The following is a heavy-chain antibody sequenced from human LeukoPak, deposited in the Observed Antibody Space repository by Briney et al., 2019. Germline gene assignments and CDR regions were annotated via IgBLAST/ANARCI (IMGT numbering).Heavy chain of an antibody. CDR2: IYYSGST. CDR3: ASPYSQENV. J-gene: IGHJ6*04. V-gene: IGHV4-39*01. Sequence: PSETLSLTCTVSGGSISSSSYYWGWIRQPPGKGLEWIGSIYYSGSTYYNPSLKSRVAISVDTSKNQFSLKLSSVTAADTAVYYCASPYSQENVWGKGTTVTVSS. D-gene: IGHD6-13*01. CDR1: GGSISSSSYY.